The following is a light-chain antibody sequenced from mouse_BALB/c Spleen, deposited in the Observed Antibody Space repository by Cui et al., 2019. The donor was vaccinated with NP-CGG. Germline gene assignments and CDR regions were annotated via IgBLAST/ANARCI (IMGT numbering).Light chain of an antibody. CDR2: GTN. V-gene: IGLV1*01. J-gene: IGLJ1*01. CDR1: TGAVTTSNY. Sequence: QAVVTQESALTTSPGETVTFTCRSNTGAVTTSNYANWVQEKPDHLFTGLIGGTNNRAPGVPARFSGSLIGDKAALTITGAQTDDEAIYFCALWYSNHWVFGGGTKLTVL. CDR3: ALWYSNHWV.